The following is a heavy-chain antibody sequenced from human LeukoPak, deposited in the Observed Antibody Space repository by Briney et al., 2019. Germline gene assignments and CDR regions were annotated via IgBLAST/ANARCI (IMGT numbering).Heavy chain of an antibody. V-gene: IGHV3-30*02. J-gene: IGHJ4*02. Sequence: PGGSLRLSCQTSGFVFSNYGMHWVRQAPGKGLEWVAFVRYDESNEYYADSVKGRFTISRDNSRNTLYLQMNSPRAEDTGVYSCAKDSNSGYVSVGPDYWGLGTLVTVSS. D-gene: IGHD5-12*01. CDR1: GFVFSNYG. CDR2: VRYDESNE. CDR3: AKDSNSGYVSVGPDY.